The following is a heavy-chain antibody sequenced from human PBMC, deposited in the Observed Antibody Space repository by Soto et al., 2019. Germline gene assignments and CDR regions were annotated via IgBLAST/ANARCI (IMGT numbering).Heavy chain of an antibody. CDR3: AKDYRPAVVAATRADY. Sequence: QVQLVESGGGVVQPGRSLRLSCAASGFTFSSYGMHWVRQAPGKGLEWVAVISYDGSNKYYADSVKGRFTIFRDNSKNTLYLQMNSLRAEDTAVYYCAKDYRPAVVAATRADYWGQGTLVTVSS. D-gene: IGHD2-15*01. J-gene: IGHJ4*02. V-gene: IGHV3-30*18. CDR1: GFTFSSYG. CDR2: ISYDGSNK.